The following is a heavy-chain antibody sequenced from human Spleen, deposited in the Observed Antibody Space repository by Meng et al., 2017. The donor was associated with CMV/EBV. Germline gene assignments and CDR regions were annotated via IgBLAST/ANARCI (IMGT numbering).Heavy chain of an antibody. Sequence: SETLSLTCTVSRVSMRRSHYWWSWIRQPPGKGLEWIGYIYYNEYTKYNPSLKSRVTISADTSKNQFSLNLTSVTAADTAVYYCATLWGSGFDYAFDPWGQGALVTVSS. D-gene: IGHD5-12*01. CDR3: ATLWGSGFDYAFDP. CDR1: RVSMRRSHYW. V-gene: IGHV4-61*01. J-gene: IGHJ5*02. CDR2: IYYNEYT.